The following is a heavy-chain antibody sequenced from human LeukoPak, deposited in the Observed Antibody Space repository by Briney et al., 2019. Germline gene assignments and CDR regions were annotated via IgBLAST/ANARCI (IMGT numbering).Heavy chain of an antibody. V-gene: IGHV3-30*04. Sequence: PGGSLRLSCAASGFTFSSHAMHWVRQAPGKGLEWVAVISYDGSNKYYADSVKGRFTISRDNSKNTLYLQMNSLRAEDTAVYYCATAYYYDSSGYSDAFDIWGQGTMVTVSS. CDR3: ATAYYYDSSGYSDAFDI. J-gene: IGHJ3*02. CDR1: GFTFSSHA. D-gene: IGHD3-22*01. CDR2: ISYDGSNK.